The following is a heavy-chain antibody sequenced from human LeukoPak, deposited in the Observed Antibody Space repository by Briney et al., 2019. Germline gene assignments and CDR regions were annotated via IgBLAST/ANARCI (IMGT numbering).Heavy chain of an antibody. V-gene: IGHV4-34*01. D-gene: IGHD3-22*01. CDR1: GFTFSDYY. CDR3: ARGPPRYYYDSSGGLDY. Sequence: KPGGSLRLSCAASGFTFSDYYMSWIRQPPGKGLEWIGEINHSGSTNYNPSLKSRVTISVDTSKNQFSLKLSSVTAADTAVYYCARGPPRYYYDSSGGLDYWGQGTLVTVSS. CDR2: INHSGST. J-gene: IGHJ4*02.